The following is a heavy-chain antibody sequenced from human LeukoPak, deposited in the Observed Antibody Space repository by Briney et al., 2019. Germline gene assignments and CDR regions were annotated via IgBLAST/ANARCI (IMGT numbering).Heavy chain of an antibody. V-gene: IGHV3-23*01. D-gene: IGHD3-9*01. Sequence: GGSLRLSCAASGFTFSSNAMSWVRQAPGKGLEWVSAVSVRADSTYYADSVKGRFTISRDNSKNMVYLQMNSRRAEDTAVYYCAKASPYYDILTGYYYYFDSWGQGTLVTVSS. CDR3: AKASPYYDILTGYYYYFDS. CDR2: VSVRADST. CDR1: GFTFSSNA. J-gene: IGHJ4*02.